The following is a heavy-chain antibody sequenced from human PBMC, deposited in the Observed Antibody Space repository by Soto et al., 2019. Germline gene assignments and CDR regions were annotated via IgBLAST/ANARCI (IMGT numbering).Heavy chain of an antibody. CDR2: IILIFGTA. D-gene: IGHD3-3*01. CDR3: ARDYYDFWSGYYKV. Sequence: SLQVSCKASGGTFSSYAISWVRQAPGQGLEWMGGIILIFGTANYAQKFQGRVTITADESTSTAYMELSSLRSEDTAVYYCARDYYDFWSGYYKVWVQGNLVTVS. J-gene: IGHJ4*02. CDR1: GGTFSSYA. V-gene: IGHV1-69*13.